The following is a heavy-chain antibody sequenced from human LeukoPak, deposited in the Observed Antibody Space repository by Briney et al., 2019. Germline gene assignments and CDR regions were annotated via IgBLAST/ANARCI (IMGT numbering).Heavy chain of an antibody. CDR2: ISSSSSYI. CDR3: ARDRIPRRLIPGPPGY. CDR1: GFTFSSYS. D-gene: IGHD3-22*01. V-gene: IGHV3-21*01. Sequence: GGSLRLSCAASGFTFSSYSMNWVRQAPGNGLEWVSSISSSSSYIYYADSVKGRFTISRDNAKNSLYLQMNSLRAEDTAVYYCARDRIPRRLIPGPPGYWGQGTLVTVSS. J-gene: IGHJ4*02.